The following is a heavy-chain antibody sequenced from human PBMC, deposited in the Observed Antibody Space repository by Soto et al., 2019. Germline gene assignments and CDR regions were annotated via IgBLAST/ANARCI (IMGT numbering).Heavy chain of an antibody. CDR1: GFIVSSNQ. Sequence: EVQLVESGGGLIQPGGSLRLPCVASGFIVSSNQMSWVRQAPGKGREWVSVIYSGHTTYYADSVEGRFTISRDDSKNTLYLQMNSLRVEDTAVYYCVRGPSDHKLRLVEWPYGDYWGQGALVTVSS. D-gene: IGHD3-3*01. CDR3: VRGPSDHKLRLVEWPYGDY. CDR2: IYSGHTT. J-gene: IGHJ4*02. V-gene: IGHV3-53*01.